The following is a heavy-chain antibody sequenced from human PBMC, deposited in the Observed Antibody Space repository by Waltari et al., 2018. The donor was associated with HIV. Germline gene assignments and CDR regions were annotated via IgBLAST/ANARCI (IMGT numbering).Heavy chain of an antibody. D-gene: IGHD3-10*01. CDR2: ISSSGSTR. V-gene: IGHV3-48*03. J-gene: IGHJ3*02. Sequence: EVQVVETGGGLVQPGGSLRLSCAASGFTFSSYEMNWVRQAPGRVLEWVSYISSSGSTRYFADAVKGRFTMSRDNAKNSLYLRMNSLRAEDAAVYYCARAFMIRGTGAFDIWGQGTMVTVSS. CDR3: ARAFMIRGTGAFDI. CDR1: GFTFSSYE.